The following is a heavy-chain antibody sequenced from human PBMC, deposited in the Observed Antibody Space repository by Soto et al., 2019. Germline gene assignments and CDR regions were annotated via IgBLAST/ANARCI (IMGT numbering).Heavy chain of an antibody. D-gene: IGHD3-22*01. V-gene: IGHV4-59*01. CDR2: IYYSGST. CDR3: ARDIGGYYDSSSYAN. CDR1: CGSISPYY. Sequence: SETLSLTCTVSCGSISPYYWSWIRQPPGRGLEWVGYIYYSGSTNYNPSLKSRVTISVDTSKNQFSLKLSSVTAADTAVYYCARDIGGYYDSSSYANWGQGTLVTVS. J-gene: IGHJ4*02.